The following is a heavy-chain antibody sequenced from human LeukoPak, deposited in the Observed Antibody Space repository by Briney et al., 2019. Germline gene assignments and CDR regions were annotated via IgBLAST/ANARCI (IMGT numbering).Heavy chain of an antibody. CDR3: AREPLTYDIFTGYSIY. J-gene: IGHJ4*02. V-gene: IGHV1-2*05. Sequence: ASVKVSCKASGYTFTCYYIHWVRQAPGQGLEWMGRINPNSGGRNYVQKFQGRGTMTRDTSNNTAYMEMSRLRSDDTDVYYCAREPLTYDIFTGYSIYWGQGTLVTVSS. CDR2: INPNSGGR. CDR1: GYTFTCYY. D-gene: IGHD3-9*01.